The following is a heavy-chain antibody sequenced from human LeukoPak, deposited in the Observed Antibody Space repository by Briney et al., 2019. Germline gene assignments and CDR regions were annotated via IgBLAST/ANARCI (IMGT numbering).Heavy chain of an antibody. J-gene: IGHJ4*02. Sequence: GGSLRLSCAASGFTFSGSAMHWVRQASGKGLEWVGRIRSKDNSYETAHAASGKGKFTISRDDSKNTAYLQMNSLKTEDTAVYYCTTSYSGYVRPWVNWGQGTLVTVSS. CDR1: GFTFSGSA. CDR3: TTSYSGYVRPWVN. V-gene: IGHV3-73*01. D-gene: IGHD5-12*01. CDR2: IRSKDNSYET.